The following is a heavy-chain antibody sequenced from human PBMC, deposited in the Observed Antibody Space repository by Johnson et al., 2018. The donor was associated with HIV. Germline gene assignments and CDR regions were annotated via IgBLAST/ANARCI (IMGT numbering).Heavy chain of an antibody. Sequence: QVQLVESGGGVVQPGRSLRLSCAASAFTFRSYSMHWVRQAPGKGLEWVAVISYDGSNKYYADSVKGRFTISRDNSKTTLYLQMNSLRDEDTAVYYCANSLLLDAFNIWGQGTMVTVSS. V-gene: IGHV3-30*04. CDR2: ISYDGSNK. J-gene: IGHJ3*02. CDR1: AFTFRSYS. CDR3: ANSLLLDAFNI. D-gene: IGHD2-15*01.